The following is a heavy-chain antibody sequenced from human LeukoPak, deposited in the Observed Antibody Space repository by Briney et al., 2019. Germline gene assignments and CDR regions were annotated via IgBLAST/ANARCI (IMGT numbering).Heavy chain of an antibody. CDR3: ARDGNFDY. V-gene: IGHV1-2*02. Sequence: GASVKVSCKASGYTFTGYYMHWVRQAPGQGLEWMGWINPKSGGTNYAQKFQDRVTMTRDTSINTAYMELSSLRSDDTAVYYCARDGNFDYWGQGTLVTVSS. CDR2: INPKSGGT. D-gene: IGHD1-1*01. J-gene: IGHJ4*02. CDR1: GYTFTGYY.